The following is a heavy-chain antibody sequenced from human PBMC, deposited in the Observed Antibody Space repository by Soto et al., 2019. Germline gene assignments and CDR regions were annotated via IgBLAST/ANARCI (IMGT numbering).Heavy chain of an antibody. CDR1: GGSISSGGYY. CDR3: VRGFSPIVIVRAFDC. D-gene: IGHD2-21*01. Sequence: QVQLQESGPGLVKPSQTLSLTCTVSGGSISSGGYYWSWIRQHPGKGLEWIGFIYYSGSTYYNPSLKSRITISVDTSKNQFSLKLRSVTAADAAVYYCVRGFSPIVIVRAFDCWGQGTLVTVSS. J-gene: IGHJ4*02. V-gene: IGHV4-31*03. CDR2: IYYSGST.